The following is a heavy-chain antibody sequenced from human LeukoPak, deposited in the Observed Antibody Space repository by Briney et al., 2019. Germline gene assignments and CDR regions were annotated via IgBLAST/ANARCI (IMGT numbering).Heavy chain of an antibody. Sequence: PETLSLTCTVSGGSISSSSYYWGWIRQPPGKGLEWIGSIYYSGSTYYNPSLKSRVTISVDTSKNQFSLKLSSVTAADTAVYYCARDRYGGNSGEFDYWGQGTLVTVSS. D-gene: IGHD4-23*01. J-gene: IGHJ4*02. CDR1: GGSISSSSYY. CDR3: ARDRYGGNSGEFDY. CDR2: IYYSGST. V-gene: IGHV4-39*01.